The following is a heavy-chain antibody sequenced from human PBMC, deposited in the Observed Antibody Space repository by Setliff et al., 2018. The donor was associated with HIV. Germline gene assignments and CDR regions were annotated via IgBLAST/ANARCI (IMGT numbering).Heavy chain of an antibody. D-gene: IGHD3-16*01. V-gene: IGHV5-10-1*01. Sequence: GESLKISCKGSGKSLSNYWINWLRQMPGKGLEWMGTIDPSDSYTNYSPSFQGHVTISADKSISTVYLLWSSLKASDTAIYYCARHEGWGPLDFWGQGTLVTVSS. J-gene: IGHJ4*02. CDR1: GKSLSNYW. CDR2: IDPSDSYT. CDR3: ARHEGWGPLDF.